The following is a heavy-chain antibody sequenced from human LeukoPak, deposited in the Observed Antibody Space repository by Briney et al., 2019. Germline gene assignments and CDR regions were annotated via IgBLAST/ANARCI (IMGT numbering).Heavy chain of an antibody. CDR1: GFTFSSYA. V-gene: IGHV3-23*01. CDR3: AKVSDYYYYYGMDV. Sequence: GGSLRLSCAASGFTFSSYAMSWVRQAPGKGLEWVSAISGSGGSTYYADSVKGRFTISRDNSKNTLYLQVNSLRAEDTAVYYCAKVSDYYYYYGMDVWGQGTTVTVSS. CDR2: ISGSGGST. J-gene: IGHJ6*02.